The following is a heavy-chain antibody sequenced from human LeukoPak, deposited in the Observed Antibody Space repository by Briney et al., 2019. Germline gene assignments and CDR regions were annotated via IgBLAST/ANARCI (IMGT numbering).Heavy chain of an antibody. CDR2: MNHNSGNT. D-gene: IGHD3-10*01. CDR3: ARVLSGRPPKRDFDY. Sequence: ASVKVSCKASGYTFTSYDINWVRQATGQGVEWMGWMNHNSGNTGYAQKFQGRVTMTRNTSIITAYMELSSLRSEDTAVYYCARVLSGRPPKRDFDYWGQGTLVTVSS. CDR1: GYTFTSYD. V-gene: IGHV1-8*01. J-gene: IGHJ4*02.